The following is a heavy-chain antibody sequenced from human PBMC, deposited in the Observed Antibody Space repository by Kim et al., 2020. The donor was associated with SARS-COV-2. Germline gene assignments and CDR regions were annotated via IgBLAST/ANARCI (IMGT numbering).Heavy chain of an antibody. J-gene: IGHJ5*02. V-gene: IGHV4-34*01. Sequence: SETLSLTCAVYGGSFSGYYWSWIRQPPGKGLEWIGEINHSGSTNYNPSLKSRVTISVDTSKNQFSLKLSSVTAADTAVYYCARSPRGTLIAAAGRRGWFDPWGQGTLVTVSS. D-gene: IGHD6-13*01. CDR3: ARSPRGTLIAAAGRRGWFDP. CDR1: GGSFSGYY. CDR2: INHSGST.